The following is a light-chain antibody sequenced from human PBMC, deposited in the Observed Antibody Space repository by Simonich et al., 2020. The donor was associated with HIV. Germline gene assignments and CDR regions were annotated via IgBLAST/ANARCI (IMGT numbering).Light chain of an antibody. CDR3: QQYNSYSWT. Sequence: DIQMTQSPSTLSASVGDRVTITCLASHSISSWLAWYQQKPGKAPKLLIYKASSLESGVPSRFSGSGSGTEFNLTISSLQPDDFATYYCQQYNSYSWTFGQGTKVEIK. CDR2: KAS. J-gene: IGKJ1*01. CDR1: HSISSW. V-gene: IGKV1-5*03.